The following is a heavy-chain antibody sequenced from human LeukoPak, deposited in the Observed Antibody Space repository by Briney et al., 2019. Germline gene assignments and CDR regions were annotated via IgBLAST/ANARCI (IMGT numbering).Heavy chain of an antibody. CDR1: GDSISTLY. V-gene: IGHV4-59*01. Sequence: SETLSLTCTVSGDSISTLYWSWLPPPPGKGLEWIGYIYYRVPSDYNPSLKSRVTMSVDMSTRQISLKLSSVTAADTAVYYCARAVGGDGSGSLWGPGTLVTVSS. CDR3: ARAVGGDGSGSL. J-gene: IGHJ4*02. D-gene: IGHD3-10*01. CDR2: IYYRVPS.